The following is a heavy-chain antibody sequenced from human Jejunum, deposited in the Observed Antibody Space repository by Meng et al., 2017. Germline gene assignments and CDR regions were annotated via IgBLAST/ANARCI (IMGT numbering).Heavy chain of an antibody. D-gene: IGHD3-16*01. J-gene: IGHJ4*02. CDR1: GGSIIGINW. CDR2: IHHSGTT. Sequence: SETLSLTCAVSGGSIIGINWWSWVRQAPGKGPEWIGEIHHSGTTNSIPSLKSRVTLSVDKSKNQFSLSMTSVTAADTAVYYCARGVGDLRFGFDYWGQGNLVTVSS. CDR3: ARGVGDLRFGFDY. V-gene: IGHV4-4*02.